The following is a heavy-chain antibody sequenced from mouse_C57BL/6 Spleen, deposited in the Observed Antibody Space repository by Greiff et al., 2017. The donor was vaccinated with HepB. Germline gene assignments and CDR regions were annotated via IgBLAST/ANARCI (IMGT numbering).Heavy chain of an antibody. J-gene: IGHJ3*01. CDR1: GYTFTDYE. CDR3: TRWDGYWFAY. V-gene: IGHV1-15*01. D-gene: IGHD2-3*01. Sequence: VQLVESGAELVRPGASVTLSCKASGYTFTDYEMHWVKQTPVHGLEWIGAIDPETGGTAYNQKFKGKAILTADKSSSTAYMELRSLTSEDSAVYYCTRWDGYWFAYWGQGTLVTVSA. CDR2: IDPETGGT.